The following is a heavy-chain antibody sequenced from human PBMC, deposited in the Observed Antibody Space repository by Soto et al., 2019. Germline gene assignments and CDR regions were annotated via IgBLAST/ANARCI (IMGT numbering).Heavy chain of an antibody. J-gene: IGHJ5*02. Sequence: GASVKVSCKASGYTFTSYYMHWVRQAPGQGLEWMGIINPSGGSTSYAQKFQGRVTMTRDTSTSTVYMELSSLRSEDTAVYYCARDNEIVLMGNWFDPWGQGTLVTVSS. CDR1: GYTFTSYY. D-gene: IGHD2-8*01. V-gene: IGHV1-46*01. CDR3: ARDNEIVLMGNWFDP. CDR2: INPSGGST.